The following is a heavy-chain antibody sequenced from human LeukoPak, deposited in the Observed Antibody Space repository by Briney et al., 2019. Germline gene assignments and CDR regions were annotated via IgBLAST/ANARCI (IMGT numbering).Heavy chain of an antibody. V-gene: IGHV4-59*01. D-gene: IGHD6-13*01. J-gene: IGHJ4*02. CDR3: ARDHAAAGLDY. CDR1: GGSISSYY. Sequence: SETLSLTCTVSGGSISSYYWSWIRQPPGKGLEWIGYIYYSGSTNYNPSLKSRVTISVDTSKNQFSLKLSSVTAADTAVYYCARDHAAAGLDYWGQGTLVTVSS. CDR2: IYYSGST.